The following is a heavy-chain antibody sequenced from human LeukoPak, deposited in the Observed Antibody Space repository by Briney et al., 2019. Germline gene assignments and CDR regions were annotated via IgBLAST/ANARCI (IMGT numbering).Heavy chain of an antibody. Sequence: ASVKPSCTASGYTFSGYYLHRVRQAPGQGLEWMGWINPISGDTNYAQKFQGRVTMTRDTSITTAYMELSRLRSDDTAMYYCAIKSEVVDAFDVWGQATVVTVSS. CDR3: AIKSEVVDAFDV. V-gene: IGHV1-2*02. CDR2: INPISGDT. CDR1: GYTFSGYY. D-gene: IGHD2-15*01. J-gene: IGHJ3*01.